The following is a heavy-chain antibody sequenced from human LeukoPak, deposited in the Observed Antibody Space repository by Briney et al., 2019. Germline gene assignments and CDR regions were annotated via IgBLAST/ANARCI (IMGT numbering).Heavy chain of an antibody. V-gene: IGHV5-51*01. Sequence: GESLQISCKASGYSFTTHWIGWVRQMPGKGLEWMGIIYPGDSDTRYSPSFQGQVTISADKSISTAYLQWSSLKASDTAMYYCARQERLGYCSGGSCYDAFDIWGQGTMVTVSS. CDR3: ARQERLGYCSGGSCYDAFDI. J-gene: IGHJ3*02. D-gene: IGHD2-15*01. CDR1: GYSFTTHW. CDR2: IYPGDSDT.